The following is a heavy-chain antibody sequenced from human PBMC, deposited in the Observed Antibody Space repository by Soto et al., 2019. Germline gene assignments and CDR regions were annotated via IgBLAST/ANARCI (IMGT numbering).Heavy chain of an antibody. Sequence: QVQLVESGGGVVQPGRSLRLSCAVSGFTVSTYGMHWVRQAPGKGLEWVAVISRDGGTKYYANSVKGRFTISRDNSGKTLFLEMNSLRSVDMAVYCCTGEVASGYWGQGTLVTVSS. CDR2: ISRDGGTK. J-gene: IGHJ4*02. V-gene: IGHV3-30*03. CDR3: TGEVASGY. CDR1: GFTVSTYG. D-gene: IGHD2-8*02.